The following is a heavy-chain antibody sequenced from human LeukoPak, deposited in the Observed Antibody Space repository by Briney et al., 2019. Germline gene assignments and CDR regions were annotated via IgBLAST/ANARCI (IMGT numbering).Heavy chain of an antibody. V-gene: IGHV1-2*02. D-gene: IGHD4-23*01. Sequence: GASVKVSCKASGYTFTGYYMHWVRQAPGQGLEWMGWINPNSGGTNYAQKFQGRVTMTRDTSISTAYMELSRLRSDDTAVYYCARVKMTTAVTGAFDIWGQGTMVTVSS. CDR1: GYTFTGYY. J-gene: IGHJ3*02. CDR3: ARVKMTTAVTGAFDI. CDR2: INPNSGGT.